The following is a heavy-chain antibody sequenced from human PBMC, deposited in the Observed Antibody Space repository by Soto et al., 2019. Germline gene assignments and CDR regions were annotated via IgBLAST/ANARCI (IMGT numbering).Heavy chain of an antibody. CDR3: ANAPYASRNYYYYGMDV. CDR2: ISYDGSHK. V-gene: IGHV3-30*18. CDR1: GFTFSSYG. J-gene: IGHJ6*02. D-gene: IGHD6-6*01. Sequence: QVQLVESGGGVVQPGRSLRLSCAASGFTFSSYGMHWVRQAPGKGLEWVAIISYDGSHKYYADFVKGRFTISRDNSKTTLYLQLHSLRAEDTAVYYCANAPYASRNYYYYGMDVWGQGTTVTVSS.